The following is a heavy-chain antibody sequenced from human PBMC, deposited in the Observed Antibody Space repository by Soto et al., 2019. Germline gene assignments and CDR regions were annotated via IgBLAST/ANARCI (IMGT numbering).Heavy chain of an antibody. D-gene: IGHD2-2*01. Sequence: GGSLRLSCAASGFTVSSNYMSWVRQAPGKGLEWVSVIYSGGSTYYADSVKGRFTISRHNSKNTLYLQMNSLRAEDTAVYYCARDQYCSSTSCSIGGWFDPWGQGTLVTVSS. CDR3: ARDQYCSSTSCSIGGWFDP. CDR1: GFTVSSNY. V-gene: IGHV3-53*04. J-gene: IGHJ5*02. CDR2: IYSGGST.